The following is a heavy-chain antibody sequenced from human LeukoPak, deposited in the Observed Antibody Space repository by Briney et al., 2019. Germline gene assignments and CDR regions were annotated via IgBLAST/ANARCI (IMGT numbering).Heavy chain of an antibody. J-gene: IGHJ4*02. CDR1: GFTFSSYA. D-gene: IGHD3-10*01. V-gene: IGHV3-30-3*01. CDR3: APRFGELSD. Sequence: PGRSLRLSCAASGFTFSSYAMHWVRQAPGKGLEWVAVISYDGSNKYYADSVKGRFTISRDNSKNTLYLQMNSLRAEDTAVYYCAPRFGELSDWGQGTLVTVSS. CDR2: ISYDGSNK.